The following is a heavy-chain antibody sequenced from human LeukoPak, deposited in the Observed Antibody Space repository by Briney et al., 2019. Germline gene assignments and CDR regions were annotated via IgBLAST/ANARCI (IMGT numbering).Heavy chain of an antibody. J-gene: IGHJ4*02. CDR3: ARGHIMITFGGVIYDFDY. CDR1: GYTFTGYY. CDR2: INPNSGGT. Sequence: ASVNVSCKASGYTFTGYYMHWVRQAPGQGLEWMGWINPNSGGTNYAQKFQGRVTMTRDTSISTAYMELSRLRSDDTAVYYCARGHIMITFGGVIYDFDYWGQGTLVTVSS. D-gene: IGHD3-16*02. V-gene: IGHV1-2*02.